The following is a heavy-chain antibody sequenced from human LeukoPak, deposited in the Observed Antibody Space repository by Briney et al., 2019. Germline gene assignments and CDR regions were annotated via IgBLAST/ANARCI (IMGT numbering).Heavy chain of an antibody. Sequence: SGGSLRLSCAASGFTFSSYWMHWVRQAPGKGLVWVSRINSDGSSTSYADSVKGRFTISRDNAKNTLYLQMNSLRAEDTAVYYCARAYSYGPDWGAFDIWGQGTMVTVSS. CDR2: INSDGSST. D-gene: IGHD5-18*01. J-gene: IGHJ3*02. CDR3: ARAYSYGPDWGAFDI. CDR1: GFTFSSYW. V-gene: IGHV3-74*01.